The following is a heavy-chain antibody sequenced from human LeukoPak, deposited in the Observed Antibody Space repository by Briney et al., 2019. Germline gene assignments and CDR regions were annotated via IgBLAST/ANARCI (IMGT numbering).Heavy chain of an antibody. V-gene: IGHV3-66*01. CDR2: IYSGGST. J-gene: IGHJ6*02. Sequence: GGSLRLSCAASGFTVSSNYMSWVRQAPGKGLEWVSVIYSGGSTYYADSVKGRFTISRDNSKNTLYLQMNSLRAEDTAVYYCARDPYDILTGYYGMDVWGQGTTVTVSS. CDR3: ARDPYDILTGYYGMDV. D-gene: IGHD3-9*01. CDR1: GFTVSSNY.